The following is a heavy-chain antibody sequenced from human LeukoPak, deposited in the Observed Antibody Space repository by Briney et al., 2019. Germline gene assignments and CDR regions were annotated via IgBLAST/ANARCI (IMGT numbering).Heavy chain of an antibody. J-gene: IGHJ4*02. CDR1: GYTFTGHY. CDR2: INPNSGGT. D-gene: IGHD1-7*01. Sequence: ASVKVSCKASGYTFTGHYMHWVRQAPGQGLEWMGWINPNSGGTNYAQKFQGWVTMTRDTSISTAYMELSRLRSDDTAVYYCARSGTYNWNYGYFDYWGQGTLVTVSS. V-gene: IGHV1-2*04. CDR3: ARSGTYNWNYGYFDY.